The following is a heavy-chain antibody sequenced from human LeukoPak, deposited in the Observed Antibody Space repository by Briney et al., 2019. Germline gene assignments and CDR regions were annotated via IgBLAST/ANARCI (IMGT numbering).Heavy chain of an antibody. V-gene: IGHV4-59*01. Sequence: PSETLSLTCTVSGVSISSYYWSWIRQPPGKGLEWIGYIYYSGSTNYNPSLKSRVTISVDTSKNQFSLKLSYVTAADTAVYYCARSQQWLYYYFDYWGQGTLVTVSS. D-gene: IGHD6-19*01. CDR2: IYYSGST. CDR1: GVSISSYY. CDR3: ARSQQWLYYYFDY. J-gene: IGHJ4*02.